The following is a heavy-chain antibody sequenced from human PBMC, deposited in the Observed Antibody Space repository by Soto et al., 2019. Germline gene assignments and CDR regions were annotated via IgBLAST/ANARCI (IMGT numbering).Heavy chain of an antibody. Sequence: ASVKVSCKTSGYTFTSYGISWVRQAPGQGQEWMGWISAYNGNTNYAQKLQGRVTMTTDTSTSTAYMELRSLRSDDTAVYYCAREGLANWGRYYYYGMDVWGQGTTVTVSS. CDR1: GYTFTSYG. D-gene: IGHD7-27*01. CDR2: ISAYNGNT. V-gene: IGHV1-18*01. CDR3: AREGLANWGRYYYYGMDV. J-gene: IGHJ6*02.